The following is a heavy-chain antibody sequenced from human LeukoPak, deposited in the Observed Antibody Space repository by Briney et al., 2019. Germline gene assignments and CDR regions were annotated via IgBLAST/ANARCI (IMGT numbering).Heavy chain of an antibody. Sequence: ASVKVSCRASEYTFTAFYMHWVRQAPGQGLEWMGRVNPSSGATNYAQKFQGRVTMTRDTSISTAYLELSRLRSDDTAVYYCARQTNHGDYPDYWGQGTLVTVSS. CDR2: VNPSSGAT. D-gene: IGHD4-17*01. V-gene: IGHV1-2*06. J-gene: IGHJ4*02. CDR1: EYTFTAFY. CDR3: ARQTNHGDYPDY.